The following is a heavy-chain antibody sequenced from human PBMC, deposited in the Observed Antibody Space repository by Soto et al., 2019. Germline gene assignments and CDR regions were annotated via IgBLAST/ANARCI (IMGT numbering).Heavy chain of an antibody. CDR3: ARLRHTEDTSILDSFDI. D-gene: IGHD6-25*01. J-gene: IGHJ3*02. CDR2: INWNGGST. CDR1: GFTFDDYG. V-gene: IGHV3-20*04. Sequence: SGGSLRLSCAASGFTFDDYGMSSVRQAPGKGLEWVSGINWNGGSTGYADSVKGRFTISRDNAKNSLYLQMNSLRAEDTALYYCARLRHTEDTSILDSFDIWGQGTMVTVSS.